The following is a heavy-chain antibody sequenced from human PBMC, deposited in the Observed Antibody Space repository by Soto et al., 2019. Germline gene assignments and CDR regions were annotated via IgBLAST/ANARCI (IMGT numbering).Heavy chain of an antibody. V-gene: IGHV4-61*01. CDR1: GGSVSSGSYY. CDR2: IYSSGST. CDR3: ARDTYSYGSDWFDP. D-gene: IGHD5-18*01. J-gene: IGHJ5*02. Sequence: SETLSLTCTVSGGSVSSGSYYWSWIRQPPGKGLEWIGYIYSSGSTNYNPSLESRVTISVDTSKNQFSLKLSSVTAADTAVYYCARDTYSYGSDWFDPWGQGNLVTVSS.